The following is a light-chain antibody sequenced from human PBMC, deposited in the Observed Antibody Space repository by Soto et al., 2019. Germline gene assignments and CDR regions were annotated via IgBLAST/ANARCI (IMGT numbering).Light chain of an antibody. Sequence: EIVLTESPGTLSLSPGERGTLSCRASQRFGSSNLAWYQQKPGQAPRLLIYGASSRATGIPDRFSGSGSGTDFTLTISRLEPEDFAVYYCQQYGSSRTFGQGTKVDNK. V-gene: IGKV3-20*01. CDR3: QQYGSSRT. CDR2: GAS. CDR1: QRFGSSN. J-gene: IGKJ1*01.